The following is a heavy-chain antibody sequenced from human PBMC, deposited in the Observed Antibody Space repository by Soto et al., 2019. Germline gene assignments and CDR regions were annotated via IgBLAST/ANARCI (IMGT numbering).Heavy chain of an antibody. Sequence: EVQLVESGGGLVQPGGSLRLSCVASGFTFSAYSMNWVRQAPGKGPEWLSYISGNNANIYYADSVRGRFTISRDNAKSAVCLQRDSLMDEDMAVYSCVRQVYTVVTPSDVCGEGSLVTV. V-gene: IGHV3-48*02. CDR1: GFTFSAYS. CDR2: ISGNNANI. J-gene: IGHJ4*02. CDR3: VRQVYTVVTPSDV. D-gene: IGHD2-21*02.